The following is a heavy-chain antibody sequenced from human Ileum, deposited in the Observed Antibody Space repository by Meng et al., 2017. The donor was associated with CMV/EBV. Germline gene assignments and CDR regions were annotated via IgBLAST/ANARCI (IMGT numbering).Heavy chain of an antibody. J-gene: IGHJ4*02. Sequence: QGQTQQWGAGLLKPSEPLSLTCSLGGSFSPYTWSWIRQAPGKGLEWIGEINQYGSTNFNPSVKSRVTISRDTSKNQFSLRLNSVTAADAAVYYCVTADHHAIKYWGQGTLVTVSS. CDR2: INQYGST. D-gene: IGHD5-12*01. CDR3: VTADHHAIKY. V-gene: IGHV4-34*01. CDR1: GSFSPYT.